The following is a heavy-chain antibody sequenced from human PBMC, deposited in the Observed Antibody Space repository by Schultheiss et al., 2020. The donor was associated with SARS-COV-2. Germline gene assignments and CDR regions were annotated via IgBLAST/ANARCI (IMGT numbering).Heavy chain of an antibody. V-gene: IGHV4-4*07. CDR3: ARVLTGLGTGDYFDN. J-gene: IGHJ4*02. CDR1: GGSISSYY. CDR2: IYTSGST. D-gene: IGHD6-13*01. Sequence: SETLSLTCTVSGGSISSYYWSWIRQPAGKGLEWIGRIYTSGSTNYNPSLKSRVTMSVDTSKNQFSLKLSSVTAADTAVYYCARVLTGLGTGDYFDNWGQGTLVTVSS.